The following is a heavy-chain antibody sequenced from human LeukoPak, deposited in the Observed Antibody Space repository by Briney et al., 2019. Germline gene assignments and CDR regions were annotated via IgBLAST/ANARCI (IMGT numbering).Heavy chain of an antibody. Sequence: PSETLSLTCTVSGGSISSSSYYWGWIRQPPGKGLEWIGSIYYSGSTYYNPSLKSRVTISVDTSKNQFSLKLSSVTAADTAVYYCATIGRDFWSGYYPVMPVRLIPWGQGTLVTVSS. J-gene: IGHJ5*02. D-gene: IGHD3-3*01. CDR2: IYYSGST. CDR3: ATIGRDFWSGYYPVMPVRLIP. V-gene: IGHV4-39*07. CDR1: GGSISSSSYY.